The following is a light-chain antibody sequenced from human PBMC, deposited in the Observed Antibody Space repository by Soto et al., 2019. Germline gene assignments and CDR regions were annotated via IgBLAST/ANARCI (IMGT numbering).Light chain of an antibody. CDR1: HDIINY. CDR2: DAS. CDR3: KQSDNLPLT. J-gene: IGKJ4*01. Sequence: DIQMTHSPSSLSASVGDRVTITCQASHDIINYLNWYQQKPGKAPELLIYDASKLETGVPSRFSGSGYGTDFTLTISSLQPEDIATYYCKQSDNLPLTFGGGTKVEIX. V-gene: IGKV1-33*01.